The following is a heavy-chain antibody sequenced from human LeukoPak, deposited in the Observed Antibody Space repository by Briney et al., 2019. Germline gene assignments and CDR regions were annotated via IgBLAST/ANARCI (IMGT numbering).Heavy chain of an antibody. CDR3: AKVLDGSGSYSSHFDY. V-gene: IGHV3-21*04. D-gene: IGHD3-10*01. CDR2: ISSSSSYI. CDR1: GFTFSSYS. Sequence: GGSLRLSCAASGFTFSSYSMNWVRQAPGKGLEWVSSISSSSSYIYYADSVKGRFTISRDNSKNTLYLQMNSLRAEDTAVYCCAKVLDGSGSYSSHFDYWGQGTLVTVSS. J-gene: IGHJ4*02.